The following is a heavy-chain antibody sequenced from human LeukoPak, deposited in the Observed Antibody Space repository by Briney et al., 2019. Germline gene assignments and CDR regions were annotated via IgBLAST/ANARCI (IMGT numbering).Heavy chain of an antibody. Sequence: GGSLRLSCAASGFTFSSYAMHWVRQAPGKGLEWVSVIYSGRGGSTYYADSVKGRFTISRDNSKNTLYLQMNNLRAEDTAVYYCARGGGHYYFDSWGQGSLVTVSS. D-gene: IGHD2-15*01. CDR1: GFTFSSYA. CDR2: IYSGRGGST. J-gene: IGHJ4*02. CDR3: ARGGGHYYFDS. V-gene: IGHV3-23*01.